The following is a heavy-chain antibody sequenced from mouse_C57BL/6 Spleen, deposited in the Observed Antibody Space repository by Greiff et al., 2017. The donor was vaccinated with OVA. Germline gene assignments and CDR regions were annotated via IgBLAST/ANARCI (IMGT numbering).Heavy chain of an antibody. V-gene: IGHV1-18*01. D-gene: IGHD3-2*02. CDR1: GYTFTDYN. Sequence: VQLQQSGPELVKPGASVKIPCKASGYTFTDYNMDWVKQSHGKSLEWIGDINPNNGGTIYNQKFKGKATLTVDKSSSTAYMELRSLTSEDTAVYYCASLGSSGYVHFAYWGQGTLVTVSA. CDR3: ASLGSSGYVHFAY. CDR2: INPNNGGT. J-gene: IGHJ3*01.